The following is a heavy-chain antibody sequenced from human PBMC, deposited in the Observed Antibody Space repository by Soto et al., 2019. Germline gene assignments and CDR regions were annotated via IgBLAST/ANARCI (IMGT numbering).Heavy chain of an antibody. Sequence: QLQLQESGPGLVKPSETLSLTCTVSGGSIISSSYYWGWIRQPPGKGLEWIGSIYYSGSTYYNPSLKSRVPISVDTSKNQFSLKLSSVTAADTAVYYCARLQQLGMVPFDIWGQGTMVIVSS. V-gene: IGHV4-39*01. CDR2: IYYSGST. CDR3: ARLQQLGMVPFDI. J-gene: IGHJ3*02. D-gene: IGHD7-27*01. CDR1: GGSIISSSYY.